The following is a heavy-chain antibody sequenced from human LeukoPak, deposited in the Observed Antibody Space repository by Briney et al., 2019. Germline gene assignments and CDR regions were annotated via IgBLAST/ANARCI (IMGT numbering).Heavy chain of an antibody. D-gene: IGHD4-23*01. CDR3: ASVRSVKTVGDAFDI. Sequence: PGGSLRLSCAASGFTFSSYWMSWVRQAPGKGLEWVANIKQDGSEKYYVDSVKGRFTISRDNAKNSLYLQMNSLRAEDTAVYYCASVRSVKTVGDAFDIWGQGTMVTVSS. J-gene: IGHJ3*02. CDR1: GFTFSSYW. V-gene: IGHV3-7*01. CDR2: IKQDGSEK.